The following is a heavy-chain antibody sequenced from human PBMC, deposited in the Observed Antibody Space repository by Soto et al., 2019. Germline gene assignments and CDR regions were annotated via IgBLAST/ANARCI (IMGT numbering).Heavy chain of an antibody. CDR3: ARTPPGSSGYYADAFDI. CDR1: GFSLSTSGMR. V-gene: IGHV2-70*04. J-gene: IGHJ3*02. CDR2: IDWDDDK. D-gene: IGHD3-22*01. Sequence: SGPTLVNPTQTLTLTCTFSGFSLSTSGMRVGWIRQPPGKALEWLARIDWDDDKFYSTSLKTRLTISKDTSQHQVVLTMTNMDPVDTATYYCARTPPGSSGYYADAFDIWGQGTMVTVSS.